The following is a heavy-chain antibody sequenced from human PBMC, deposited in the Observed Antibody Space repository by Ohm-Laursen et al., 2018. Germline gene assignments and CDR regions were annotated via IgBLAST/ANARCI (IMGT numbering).Heavy chain of an antibody. Sequence: SLRLSCSASGFTFSSYGMHWVRQAPGKGLEWVSAISGSGGSTYYADSVKGRFTISRDNSKNTLYLQMNSLRAEDTAVYYCAKDQVVVVPAAIRGDFDYWGQGTLVTVSS. CDR3: AKDQVVVVPAAIRGDFDY. CDR1: GFTFSSYG. CDR2: ISGSGGST. D-gene: IGHD2-2*02. J-gene: IGHJ4*02. V-gene: IGHV3-23*01.